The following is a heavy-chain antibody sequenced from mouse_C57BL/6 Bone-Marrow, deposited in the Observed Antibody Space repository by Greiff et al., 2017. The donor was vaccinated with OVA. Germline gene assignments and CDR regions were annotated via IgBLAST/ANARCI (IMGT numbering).Heavy chain of an antibody. CDR3: ALIYYDYDGYAMDY. J-gene: IGHJ4*01. Sequence: VQLQQSGPELVKPGASVKISCKASGYAFSSSWMNWVKQRPGKGLEWIGRIYPGDGDTNYNGKFKGKATLTADKSSSTAYMQLSSLTSEDSAVYFCALIYYDYDGYAMDYWGQGTSVTVSS. CDR2: IYPGDGDT. V-gene: IGHV1-82*01. D-gene: IGHD2-4*01. CDR1: GYAFSSSW.